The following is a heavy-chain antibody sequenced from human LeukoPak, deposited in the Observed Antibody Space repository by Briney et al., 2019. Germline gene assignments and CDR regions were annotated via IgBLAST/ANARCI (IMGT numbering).Heavy chain of an antibody. CDR3: VKGYGDLYYTIDL. D-gene: IGHD4-17*01. J-gene: IGHJ6*02. CDR2: INRSGDTT. CDR1: ILSLSSYA. V-gene: IGHV3-64D*09. Sequence: GRSLSLSCSPSILSLSSYAMHWVRQAPREGLEYVTDINRSGDTTYYAYSVKFRFTISRDNSKNTLYLQVSSLRPEDTAVYYCVKGYGDLYYTIDLWAQGTTVTVSS.